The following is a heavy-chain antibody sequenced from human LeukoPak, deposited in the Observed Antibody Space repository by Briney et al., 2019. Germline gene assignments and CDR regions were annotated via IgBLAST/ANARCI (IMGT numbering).Heavy chain of an antibody. CDR2: IYYSGST. CDR1: GDSISTSSTYY. CDR3: ARLTTIVVVPAAHDAFDI. Sequence: PSETLSLTCTVSGDSISTSSTYYWSWIRQPPGKGLEWIGYIYYSGSTNYNPSLKSRVTISVDTSKNQFSLKLSSVTAADTAVYYCARLTTIVVVPAAHDAFDIWGQGTMVTVSS. V-gene: IGHV4-61*01. J-gene: IGHJ3*02. D-gene: IGHD2-2*01.